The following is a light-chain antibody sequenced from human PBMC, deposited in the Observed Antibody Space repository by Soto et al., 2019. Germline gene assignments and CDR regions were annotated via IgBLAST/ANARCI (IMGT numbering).Light chain of an antibody. V-gene: IGLV2-11*01. CDR2: DVN. CDR3: CSYAGSYSYV. CDR1: SSDVAGYNY. Sequence: QSVLTQPRSVSGSPGQSVTISCTGTSSDVAGYNYVSWYQHHPGQAPELMIYDVNKRPSGVPDRFSGSKSGNTASLTISGLQAEDEADYYCCSYAGSYSYVFGIGTKLTVL. J-gene: IGLJ1*01.